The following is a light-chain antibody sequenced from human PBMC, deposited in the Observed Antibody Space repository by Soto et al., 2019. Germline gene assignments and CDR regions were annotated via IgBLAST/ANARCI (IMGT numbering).Light chain of an antibody. CDR3: SSYTTSSTHV. V-gene: IGLV2-14*03. J-gene: IGLJ1*01. CDR2: DVN. Sequence: QSALTQPASVSGSPGQSITISCNGTSSDIGAFTFVSWYQQHPGKVPKLMIFDVNRRPSGVSDRFSGSKSGNTASLTISGLQAEDEGDYYCSSYTTSSTHVFGSGTKLTVL. CDR1: SSDIGAFTF.